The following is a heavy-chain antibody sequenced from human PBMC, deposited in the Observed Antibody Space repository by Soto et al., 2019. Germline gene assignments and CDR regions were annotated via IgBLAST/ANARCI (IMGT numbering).Heavy chain of an antibody. D-gene: IGHD3-10*01. CDR2: IYPGDSDT. Sequence: PGESLKISCKGSGYSFTSYWIGWVRQMPGKGLEWMGIIYPGDSDTRYSPSFQGQVTISADKSISTAYLQWSSLKASDTAMYYCAIPYIGSGSYRPKNYYYYGMDVWGQGTTVTVSS. J-gene: IGHJ6*02. V-gene: IGHV5-51*01. CDR3: AIPYIGSGSYRPKNYYYYGMDV. CDR1: GYSFTSYW.